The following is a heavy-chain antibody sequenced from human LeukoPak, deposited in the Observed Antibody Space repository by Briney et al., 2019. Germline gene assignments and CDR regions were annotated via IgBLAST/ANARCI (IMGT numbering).Heavy chain of an antibody. J-gene: IGHJ6*03. V-gene: IGHV3-11*01. CDR3: AREQQQLVWKTYGTYDYYYYMDV. CDR2: ISGSGSTI. D-gene: IGHD6-13*01. CDR1: GFTFSSYA. Sequence: GGSLRLSCAASGFTFSSYAMSWIRQAPGKGLECVSYISGSGSTISFADSVKGRFTISRDNAKNSLYLQMNSLRAEDTAVYFCAREQQQLVWKTYGTYDYYYYMDVWGKGTTVTVSS.